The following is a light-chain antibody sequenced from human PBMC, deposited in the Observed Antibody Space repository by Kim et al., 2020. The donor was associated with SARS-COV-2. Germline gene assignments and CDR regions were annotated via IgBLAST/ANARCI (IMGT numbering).Light chain of an antibody. V-gene: IGLV3-1*01. J-gene: IGLJ3*02. CDR1: KLGDKY. Sequence: SYELTQPPSVSVSPGQTARITCSGDKLGDKYACWYRQKPGQSPVLVIYQDSKRPSGIPERFSGSNSGNTATLTISGTQAMDEADYYCQAWDSSTAVFGGGTQLTVL. CDR3: QAWDSSTAV. CDR2: QDS.